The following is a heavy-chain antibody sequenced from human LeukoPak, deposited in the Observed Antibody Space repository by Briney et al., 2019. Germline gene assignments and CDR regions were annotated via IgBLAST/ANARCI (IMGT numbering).Heavy chain of an antibody. J-gene: IGHJ4*02. CDR2: IYSGGST. D-gene: IGHD3-22*01. CDR3: ATEGQYYDSSGYPTWTFDS. V-gene: IGHV3-66*02. Sequence: GGSLRLSCAASGFTVSSSYMSWVRQAPGKGLEWVSVIYSGGSTYYADSVKGRFTISRDDSKNTLYLQMNSLRAEDTAVYYCATEGQYYDSSGYPTWTFDSWGQGTLVTVSS. CDR1: GFTVSSSY.